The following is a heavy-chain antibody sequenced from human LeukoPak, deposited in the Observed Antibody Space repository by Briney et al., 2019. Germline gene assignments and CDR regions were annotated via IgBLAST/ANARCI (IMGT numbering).Heavy chain of an antibody. Sequence: GGSLRLSCAVSGFTFSSYAMSWVRQAPGHGLGWDSARSGSGGSTYYADSVKGRFTISRDNSKNTLYLQMNSRRAEDTAVYYCAKDRGNAPALEFDYWGQGTLVTVSS. V-gene: IGHV3-23*01. CDR1: GFTFSSYA. D-gene: IGHD3-10*01. J-gene: IGHJ4*02. CDR2: RSGSGGST. CDR3: AKDRGNAPALEFDY.